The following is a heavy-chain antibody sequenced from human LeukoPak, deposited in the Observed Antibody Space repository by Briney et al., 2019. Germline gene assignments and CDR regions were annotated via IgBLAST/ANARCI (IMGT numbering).Heavy chain of an antibody. V-gene: IGHV1-18*04. D-gene: IGHD5-12*01. Sequence: ASVKVSCKASGYTFTAHYIHWVRQAPGQGLEWMGWISAYNGNTNYAQKLQGRVTMTTDTSTSTAYMELRSLRSDDTAVYYCARIKRGPERADDYWGQGTLVTVSS. J-gene: IGHJ4*02. CDR2: ISAYNGNT. CDR3: ARIKRGPERADDY. CDR1: GYTFTAHY.